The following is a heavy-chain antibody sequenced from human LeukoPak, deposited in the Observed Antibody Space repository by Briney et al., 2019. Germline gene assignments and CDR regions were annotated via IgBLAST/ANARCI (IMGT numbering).Heavy chain of an antibody. CDR3: ARDSRGSSWSDY. Sequence: WASVKVSCKASGYTFTSYDINWVRQATGQGLEWMGWMNPNSGNTGYAQKFQGRVTMTRNTSISTAYMELSSLRSEDTAVYYCARDSRGSSWSDYWGQGTLVTVSS. J-gene: IGHJ4*02. V-gene: IGHV1-8*01. D-gene: IGHD6-13*01. CDR1: GYTFTSYD. CDR2: MNPNSGNT.